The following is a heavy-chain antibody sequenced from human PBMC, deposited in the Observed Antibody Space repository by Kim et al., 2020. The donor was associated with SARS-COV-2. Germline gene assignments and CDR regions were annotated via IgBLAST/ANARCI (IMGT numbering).Heavy chain of an antibody. J-gene: IGHJ4*02. Sequence: LKSRVTISVDTSKNQFSLKLSSVTAADTAVYYCASAYCSGGSCYSGYFDYWGQGTLVTVSS. V-gene: IGHV4-59*01. CDR3: ASAYCSGGSCYSGYFDY. D-gene: IGHD2-15*01.